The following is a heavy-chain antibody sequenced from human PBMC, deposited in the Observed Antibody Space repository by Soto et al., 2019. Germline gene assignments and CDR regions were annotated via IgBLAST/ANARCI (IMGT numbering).Heavy chain of an antibody. CDR1: GGSISSGGYY. J-gene: IGHJ2*01. V-gene: IGHV4-31*03. CDR2: IYYSGST. D-gene: IGHD4-17*01. Sequence: SETLSLTCTVSGGSISSGGYYWSWIRQRPGKGLEWIGYIYYSGSTYYNPSLKSRVTISVDTSKNQFSLKLSSVTAADTAVYYCAAGSYGDYDDRYFDLWGRGTLVTVSS. CDR3: AAGSYGDYDDRYFDL.